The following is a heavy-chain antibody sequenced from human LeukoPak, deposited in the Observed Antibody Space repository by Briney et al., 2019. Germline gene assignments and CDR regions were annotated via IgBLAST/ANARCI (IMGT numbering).Heavy chain of an antibody. D-gene: IGHD3-22*01. CDR2: IYYSGST. CDR3: ARAGVDSAIEP. Sequence: SETLSLTCTVSGGSISSHYWSWIRQPPGKGLEWIGYIYYSGSTNYNPSLKSRVTISVDTSKNQFSLKLSSVTAADTAVYYCARAGVDSAIEPWGQGTLVTVSS. CDR1: GGSISSHY. V-gene: IGHV4-59*11. J-gene: IGHJ5*02.